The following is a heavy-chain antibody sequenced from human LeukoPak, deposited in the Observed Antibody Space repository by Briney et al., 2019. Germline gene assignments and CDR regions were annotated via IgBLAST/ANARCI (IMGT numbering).Heavy chain of an antibody. D-gene: IGHD6-13*01. CDR1: GGSISSSSYY. J-gene: IGHJ4*02. CDR3: ATSRGTHYFEY. V-gene: IGHV4-39*01. CDR2: IYYSGST. Sequence: PSETLSLTCTVSGGSISSSSYYWGWIRQPPGKGLELIASIYYSGSTHYNPSLKSRVTISVDTSKNQFSLKLSSLTPADTAVYYCATSRGTHYFEYWGQGTLVTVSS.